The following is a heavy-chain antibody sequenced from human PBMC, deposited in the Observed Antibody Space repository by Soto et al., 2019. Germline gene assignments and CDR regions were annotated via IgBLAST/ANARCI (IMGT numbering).Heavy chain of an antibody. CDR1: GYTFTSYD. CDR3: AGASHQRPDRPFDY. CDR2: MNPNSGNT. J-gene: IGHJ4*02. Sequence: QVQLVQSGAEVKKPGASVKVSCKASGYTFTSYDINWVRQATGQGLEWMGWMNPNSGNTGYAQKFQGRVTMTRNTSISTAYMGLSSLRSEDTAVYYCAGASHQRPDRPFDYWGQGTLVTVSS. V-gene: IGHV1-8*01. D-gene: IGHD2-2*01.